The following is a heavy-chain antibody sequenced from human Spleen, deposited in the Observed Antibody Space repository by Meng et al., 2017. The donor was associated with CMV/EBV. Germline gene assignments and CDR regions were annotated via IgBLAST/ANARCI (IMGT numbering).Heavy chain of an antibody. D-gene: IGHD3-3*01. CDR2: ISALNGQT. CDR1: GYTFTAYG. V-gene: IGHV1-18*01. CDR3: ARSSPSMTVFGGVTLLDYGMDV. J-gene: IGHJ6*02. Sequence: ASVKVSCKTSGYTFTAYGMSWVRQAPGQGLEWMGWISALNGQTNYMKKFQGRVTMATDTSTNTVYMELRRLRSDDTAVYYCARSSPSMTVFGGVTLLDYGMDVWGQGTAVTVSS.